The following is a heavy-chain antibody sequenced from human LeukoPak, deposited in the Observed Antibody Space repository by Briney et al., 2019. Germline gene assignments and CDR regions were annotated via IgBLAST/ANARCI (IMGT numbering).Heavy chain of an antibody. V-gene: IGHV3-64*01. Sequence: GSLRLSCAASGFTFSSYAMHWVRQAPGKGLEYVSGISSTGNSTYYANSVKGRFTISRDNSKNTLYLQMGSLRAEDMAVYYCARGEVKGYCSSTSCSTHLDYWGQGTLVTVSS. D-gene: IGHD2-2*01. J-gene: IGHJ4*02. CDR3: ARGEVKGYCSSTSCSTHLDY. CDR2: ISSTGNST. CDR1: GFTFSSYA.